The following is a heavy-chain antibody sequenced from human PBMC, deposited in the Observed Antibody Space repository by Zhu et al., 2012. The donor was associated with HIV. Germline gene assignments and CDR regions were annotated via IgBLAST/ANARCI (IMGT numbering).Heavy chain of an antibody. CDR3: ARGSVGATTAFDI. J-gene: IGHJ3*02. D-gene: IGHD1-26*01. V-gene: IGHV4-59*11. Sequence: QVQLQESGPGLVKSSETLSLTCTVSGGSISSHYWSWIRQPPGKGLEWIGYIYYSGSTNYNPSLKSRVTISVDTSKNQFSLKLSSVTAADTAVYYCARGSVGATTAFDIWGQGTMVTVSS. CDR1: GGSISSHY. CDR2: IYYSGST.